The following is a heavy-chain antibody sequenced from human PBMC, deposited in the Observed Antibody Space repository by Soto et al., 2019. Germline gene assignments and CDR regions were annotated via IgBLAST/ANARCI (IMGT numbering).Heavy chain of an antibody. Sequence: SSVKVSCKASGGTFSSYTISWVRHAPGQGLEWMGRIIPILGIANYAQKFQGRVTITADKSTSTAYMELSSLRSEDTAVYYCARNFDGPDYCMDVWGKGTTVTVXS. CDR3: ARNFDGPDYCMDV. CDR1: GGTFSSYT. V-gene: IGHV1-69*02. J-gene: IGHJ6*03. D-gene: IGHD3-9*01. CDR2: IIPILGIA.